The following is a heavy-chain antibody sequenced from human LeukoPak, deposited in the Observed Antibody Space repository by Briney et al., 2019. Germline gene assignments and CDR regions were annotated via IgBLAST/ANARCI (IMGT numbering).Heavy chain of an antibody. CDR3: ARKGLTDEFDY. Sequence: AGGSLRLSCAASGFTFSSYDMHWVRHATGKGLEWVSAIGTAGDTYYPGSVKGRFTISRENAKNSLYLQMNSLRAGDTAVYYCARKGLTDEFDYWGQGTLVTVSS. V-gene: IGHV3-13*01. J-gene: IGHJ4*02. CDR1: GFTFSSYD. CDR2: IGTAGDT.